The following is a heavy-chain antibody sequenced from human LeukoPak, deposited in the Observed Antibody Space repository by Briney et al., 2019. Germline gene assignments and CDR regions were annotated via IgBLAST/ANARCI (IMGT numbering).Heavy chain of an antibody. CDR3: ASVGGERWLQF. D-gene: IGHD5-24*01. CDR2: INHSGST. CDR1: GGSFSGYY. Sequence: SETLSLTCAAYGGSFSGYYWSWIRQPPGKGLEWIGEINHSGSTNYNPSLKSRVTISVDTSKNQFSLKLSSVTAADTAVYYCASVGGERWLQFWGQGTLVTVSS. V-gene: IGHV4-34*01. J-gene: IGHJ4*02.